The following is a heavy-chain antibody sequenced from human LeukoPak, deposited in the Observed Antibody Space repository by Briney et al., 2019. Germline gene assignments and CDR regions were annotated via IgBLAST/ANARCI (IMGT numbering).Heavy chain of an antibody. CDR3: ARIAVAGTAFDI. D-gene: IGHD6-19*01. CDR2: ISSSSSHI. V-gene: IGHV3-21*01. CDR1: GFTFSSYS. Sequence: GGSLRLSCAASGFTFSSYSMNWVRQAPGKGLEWVSSISSSSSHIYYADSVKGRFTISRDNAKNSLYLQMNSLRAEDTAVYYCARIAVAGTAFDIWGQGTMVTVSS. J-gene: IGHJ3*02.